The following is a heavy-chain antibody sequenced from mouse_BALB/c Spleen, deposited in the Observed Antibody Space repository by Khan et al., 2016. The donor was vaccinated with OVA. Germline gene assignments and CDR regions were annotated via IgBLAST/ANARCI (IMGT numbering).Heavy chain of an antibody. Sequence: EVELVESGGGLVQPGGSLKLSCAASGFTFSTYAMSWVRQTPEKRLEWVATISSDGDYTYFPDNVTGRFTISRDNAKNTLCLQMTSLRSEDTAMYYCARSPYGNFAYWGQGTLVTVSA. J-gene: IGHJ3*01. CDR2: ISSDGDYT. D-gene: IGHD2-1*01. V-gene: IGHV5-9-3*01. CDR1: GFTFSTYA. CDR3: ARSPYGNFAY.